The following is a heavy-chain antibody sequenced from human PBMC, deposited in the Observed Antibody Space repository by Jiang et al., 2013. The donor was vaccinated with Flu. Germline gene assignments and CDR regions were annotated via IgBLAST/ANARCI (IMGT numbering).Heavy chain of an antibody. J-gene: IGHJ3*02. CDR3: AHYYGDLDAFDI. V-gene: IGHV2-5*02. Sequence: ALEWLALIYWDDDKRYSPSLKSRLTITKDASKNQVVLTMTNMDPVDTATYYCAHYYGDLDAFDIWGQGTMVTVSS. CDR2: IYWDDDK. D-gene: IGHD4-17*01.